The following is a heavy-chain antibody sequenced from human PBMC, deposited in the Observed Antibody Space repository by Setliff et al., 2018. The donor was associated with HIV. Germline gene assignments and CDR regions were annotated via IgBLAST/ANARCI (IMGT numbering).Heavy chain of an antibody. V-gene: IGHV4-39*07. D-gene: IGHD3-22*01. Sequence: SETLSLTCTVSGAFISSGTFYWGWIRQPPGKGLEWLGSVYYSGSTQYNPSFKSRVTISTDTFKTRFSLKVTSVTAADTAVYYCARGGSYDTFDYWCQGTLVTVSS. CDR2: VYYSGST. CDR1: GAFISSGTFY. J-gene: IGHJ4*02. CDR3: ARGGSYDTFDY.